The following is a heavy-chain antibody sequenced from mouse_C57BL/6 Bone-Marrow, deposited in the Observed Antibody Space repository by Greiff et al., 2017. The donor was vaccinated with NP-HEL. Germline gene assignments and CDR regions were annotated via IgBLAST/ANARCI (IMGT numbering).Heavy chain of an antibody. CDR3: ARSRGWLTVAY. D-gene: IGHD2-3*01. V-gene: IGHV8-12*01. CDR2: IYWDDDK. CDR1: GFSLSTSGMG. Sequence: QVTLKESGPGILQSSQTLSLTCSFSGFSLSTSGMGVSWIRQPSGKGLEWLAHIYWDDDKRYNPSLKSRLTISKDTSRDQVFLKITSVDTADTATYDCARSRGWLTVAYWGQGTLVTVSA. J-gene: IGHJ3*01.